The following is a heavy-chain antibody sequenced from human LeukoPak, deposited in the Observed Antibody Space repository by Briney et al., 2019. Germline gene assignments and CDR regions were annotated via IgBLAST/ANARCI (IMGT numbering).Heavy chain of an antibody. CDR1: GFTFSSPG. CDR3: ARGRGSGWYDAFDI. Sequence: GGSLRLSCAASGFTFSSPGMHWVRQAPGKGLEWVAVIWYDGGNKFYADSVRGRFTISRDNSKNTLYVQMNSLRAEDTAVYYCARGRGSGWYDAFDIWGQGTMVTASS. D-gene: IGHD6-19*01. V-gene: IGHV3-33*01. J-gene: IGHJ3*02. CDR2: IWYDGGNK.